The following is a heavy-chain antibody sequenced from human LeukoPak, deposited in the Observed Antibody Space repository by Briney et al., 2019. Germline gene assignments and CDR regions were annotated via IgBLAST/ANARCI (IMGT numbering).Heavy chain of an antibody. V-gene: IGHV3-30-3*01. CDR3: ARANQDSSGWYRHYYYYYYGMDV. D-gene: IGHD6-19*01. Sequence: PGRSLRLSCAASGFTFSSYAMHWVRQAPGKGLEWVAVISYDGSNKYYADSVKGRFTISRDNSKNTLYLQMNSLRAEDTAVYYCARANQDSSGWYRHYYYYYYGMDVWGQGTTVTVSS. CDR2: ISYDGSNK. CDR1: GFTFSSYA. J-gene: IGHJ6*02.